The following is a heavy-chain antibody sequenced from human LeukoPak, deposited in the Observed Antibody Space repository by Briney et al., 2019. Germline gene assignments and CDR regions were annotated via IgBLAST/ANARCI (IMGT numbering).Heavy chain of an antibody. Sequence: GGSLGLSCAASGFTFSSHALSWVRQAPGKGLEWVSSLSGSGYNTYYADSAKGRFTISRDNSKNTVYLQMNSLRAEDTAVYYCAKDPYGTRYFDYWGQGTLVTVSS. CDR2: LSGSGYNT. V-gene: IGHV3-23*01. CDR1: GFTFSSHA. CDR3: AKDPYGTRYFDY. D-gene: IGHD2-2*01. J-gene: IGHJ4*02.